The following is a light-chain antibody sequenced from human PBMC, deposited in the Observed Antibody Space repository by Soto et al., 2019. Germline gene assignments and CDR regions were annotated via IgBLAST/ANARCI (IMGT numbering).Light chain of an antibody. J-gene: IGLJ3*02. CDR3: SSYTTSTTWV. V-gene: IGLV2-14*03. CDR1: SSDVGGYNY. CDR2: DVS. Sequence: QSALTQPASVSGSPGQSITISCTGTSSDVGGYNYVSLYQQHPGKAPKLMIYDVSNRPSGVSNRFSGSKSGNTASLTISGLQAEDEADYYCSSYTTSTTWVFGGGNKLTVL.